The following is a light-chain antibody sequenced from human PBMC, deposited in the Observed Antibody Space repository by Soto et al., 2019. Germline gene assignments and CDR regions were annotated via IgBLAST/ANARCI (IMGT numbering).Light chain of an antibody. J-gene: IGKJ1*01. CDR2: DAS. V-gene: IGKV3-20*01. CDR1: QSVSSSY. CDR3: QQYGRSPWT. Sequence: EIVFTQSPGTLSLSPGERATLSCRASQSVSSSYLAWYQQKPGQAPRLLIFDASRRATGIPDRFSGSGSGTDFTLTISRLEPEDFAVYYCQQYGRSPWTFGQGTKVDIK.